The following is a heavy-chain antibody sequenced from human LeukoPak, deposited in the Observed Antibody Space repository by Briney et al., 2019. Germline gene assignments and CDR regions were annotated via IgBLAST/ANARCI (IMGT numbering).Heavy chain of an antibody. CDR1: GGSFSGYY. J-gene: IGHJ4*02. Sequence: SETLSLTCAVYGGSFSGYYWSWIRQPPGKGLEWIGEINHSGSTNYNPSLKSRVTISVDTSKNQFSLKLSSVTAADTAVYYCARRVGTMVRGPRGAFDYWGQGTLVTVSS. CDR2: INHSGST. CDR3: ARRVGTMVRGPRGAFDY. D-gene: IGHD3-10*01. V-gene: IGHV4-34*01.